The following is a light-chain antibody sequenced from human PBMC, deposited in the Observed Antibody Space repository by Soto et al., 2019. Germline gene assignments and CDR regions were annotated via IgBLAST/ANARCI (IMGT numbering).Light chain of an antibody. CDR2: EVS. Sequence: QSALTQPASVSGSPGQSITISCTGTSSDVGGYNYVSWYQQHPGKAPKLMIYEVSNRPSGVSNRFSGSKSGNTASLTISGLLVEDEADYYCSSYTSSSTLVFGTGTKVTVL. CDR1: SSDVGGYNY. CDR3: SSYTSSSTLV. V-gene: IGLV2-14*01. J-gene: IGLJ1*01.